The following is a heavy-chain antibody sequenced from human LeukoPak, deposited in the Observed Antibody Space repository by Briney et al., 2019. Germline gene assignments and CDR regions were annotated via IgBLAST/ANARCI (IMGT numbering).Heavy chain of an antibody. CDR2: IYHSGST. D-gene: IGHD6-19*01. V-gene: IGHV4-38-2*02. CDR1: GYSISSGYY. Sequence: SETLSLTCTVSGYSISSGYYWGWIRQPPGKGLEWIGSIYHSGSTYYNPSLKSRVTISVDTSKNQFSLKLSSVTAADTAVYYCAGTGYSSGWSHAEYFQHWGQGTLVTVSS. J-gene: IGHJ1*01. CDR3: AGTGYSSGWSHAEYFQH.